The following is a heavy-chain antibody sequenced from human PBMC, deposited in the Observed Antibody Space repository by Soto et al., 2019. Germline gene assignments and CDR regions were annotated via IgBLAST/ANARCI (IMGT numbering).Heavy chain of an antibody. Sequence: GASVKVSCKASGYAFTSNDIKWVRQATRQGLEWMGWMNPNSGNTGYAQKFQGRVTMTRNTSISTAYMELSSLRSEDTAVYYCARGLGEADDFWSGLTYYMDVWGKGTTVTVSS. CDR3: ARGLGEADDFWSGLTYYMDV. D-gene: IGHD3-3*01. V-gene: IGHV1-8*01. CDR1: GYAFTSND. CDR2: MNPNSGNT. J-gene: IGHJ6*03.